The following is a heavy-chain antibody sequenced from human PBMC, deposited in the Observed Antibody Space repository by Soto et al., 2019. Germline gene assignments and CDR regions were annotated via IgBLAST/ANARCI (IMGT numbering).Heavy chain of an antibody. J-gene: IGHJ4*02. Sequence: QVQLVQSGAEVKKPGSSVKLSCKASGGTFSSYTISWVRQAPGQGLEWMGGIIPVFGTAHYAQKFQGRVTITADESTSTAYMELSSLRSEDTAVYSCARAFASLGGYHKGVGRRNYRFDLWGQGTLVTVSS. CDR3: ARAFASLGGYHKGVGRRNYRFDL. CDR2: IIPVFGTA. V-gene: IGHV1-69*01. D-gene: IGHD3-10*01. CDR1: GGTFSSYT.